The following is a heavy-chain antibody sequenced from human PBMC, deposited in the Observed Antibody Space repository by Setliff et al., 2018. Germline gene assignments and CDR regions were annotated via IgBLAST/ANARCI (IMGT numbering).Heavy chain of an antibody. Sequence: ASVKDSCQASGYTFTSYAMHWVRQAPGQRLEGMGWINAGNGNTKYSQNFQGRVTITRDTSVSTAYMELSSPSSQHSAVYYVARAPASSGYDTYYYYYYGMDVWGQGTLVTVSS. CDR3: ARAPASSGYDTYYYYYYGMDV. V-gene: IGHV1-3*01. CDR2: INAGNGNT. D-gene: IGHD5-12*01. CDR1: GYTFTSYA. J-gene: IGHJ6*02.